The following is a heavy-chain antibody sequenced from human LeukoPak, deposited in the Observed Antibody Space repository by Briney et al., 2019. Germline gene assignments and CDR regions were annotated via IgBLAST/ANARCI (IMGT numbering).Heavy chain of an antibody. CDR2: IYSEGTT. Sequence: GGSLRLSRAASGFSVGGNYMSWVRQAAGRGLEGVSDIYSEGTTYYAGSVKDRFTISKDKFKNTLYLQMNNLRVEDTGVYYCASEGEVGAITTLQYWGQGTLVTVSS. J-gene: IGHJ4*02. CDR1: GFSVGGNY. CDR3: ASEGEVGAITTLQY. V-gene: IGHV3-66*01. D-gene: IGHD1-26*01.